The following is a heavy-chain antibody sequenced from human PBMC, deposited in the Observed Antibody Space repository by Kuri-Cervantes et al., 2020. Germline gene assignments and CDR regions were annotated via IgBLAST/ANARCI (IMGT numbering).Heavy chain of an antibody. V-gene: IGHV4-31*01. Sequence: LRLSCTVSGGSISSGGYYWSWIRQHPGKGLEWIGYIYYSGSTYYNPSLKSLVTISVDTSKNQFSLKLSSVTAADTAVYYCARVFRSGYYYLYAFDIWGQGTMVTVSS. CDR1: GGSISSGGYY. J-gene: IGHJ3*02. D-gene: IGHD3-22*01. CDR2: IYYSGST. CDR3: ARVFRSGYYYLYAFDI.